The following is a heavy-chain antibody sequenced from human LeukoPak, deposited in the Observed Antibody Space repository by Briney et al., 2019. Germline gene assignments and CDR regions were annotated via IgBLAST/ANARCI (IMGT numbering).Heavy chain of an antibody. CDR2: IRYDGSNK. J-gene: IGHJ4*02. V-gene: IGHV3-30*02. CDR3: AKERDTAMVTIDY. CDR1: GCSFSSYG. Sequence: PGGSLRLSCAASGCSFSSYGMHWARQAPGKGLEWVAFIRYDGSNKYYADSVKGRFTISRDNSKNTLYLQMNSLRAEDTSVYYCAKERDTAMVTIDYWGQGTLVTVSS. D-gene: IGHD5-18*01.